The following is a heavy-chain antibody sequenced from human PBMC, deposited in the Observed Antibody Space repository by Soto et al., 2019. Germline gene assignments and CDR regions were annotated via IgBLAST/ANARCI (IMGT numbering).Heavy chain of an antibody. V-gene: IGHV4-59*11. J-gene: IGHJ4*02. CDR1: GDSIKTHY. CDR3: ASGWMAAFDN. CDR2: IYYSGST. D-gene: IGHD2-2*03. Sequence: PSETLSLTCNVTGDSIKTHYWSWIRQAPGKGLEWIGYIYYSGSTLYNPSLKRRVTISADTAKNQFSLRLTSLTAADTAVYYCASGWMAAFDNWGQGTLGTVSS.